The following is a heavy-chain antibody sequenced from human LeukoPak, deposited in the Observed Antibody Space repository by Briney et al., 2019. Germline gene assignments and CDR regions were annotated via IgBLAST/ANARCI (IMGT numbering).Heavy chain of an antibody. Sequence: PGGSLRLSCAASGFTFSNCGMHWVRQAPGKGLEWVAHIWYDGSNKYYADSVRGRFTISRDNSKNTLYLQMNSLRAEDTAVYYCARDRDYDFFDYWGQGTQVTVSS. CDR3: ARDRDYDFFDY. V-gene: IGHV3-33*01. D-gene: IGHD3-3*01. J-gene: IGHJ4*02. CDR2: IWYDGSNK. CDR1: GFTFSNCG.